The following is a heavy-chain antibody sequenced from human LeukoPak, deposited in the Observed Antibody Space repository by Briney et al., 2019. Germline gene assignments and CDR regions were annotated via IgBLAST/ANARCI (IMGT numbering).Heavy chain of an antibody. CDR2: FSGSGGST. V-gene: IGHV3-23*01. D-gene: IGHD3-22*01. CDR3: ARVIVSDAFDV. Sequence: GGSLRLSCAASGFTFSNYAMSWVRQAPGKGLEWVSAFSGSGGSTYYADSVKGRFTISRDNSKNTLYLQMNSLRGEDTAVYYCARVIVSDAFDVWGQGTLVIVSS. CDR1: GFTFSNYA. J-gene: IGHJ3*01.